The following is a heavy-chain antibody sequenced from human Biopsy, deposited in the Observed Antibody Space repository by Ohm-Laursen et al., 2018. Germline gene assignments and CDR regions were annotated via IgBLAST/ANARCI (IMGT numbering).Heavy chain of an antibody. J-gene: IGHJ6*02. CDR3: ARHRTHPPPGSMAV. CDR1: GDSVTKYY. CDR2: IYYRGET. V-gene: IGHV4-59*08. D-gene: IGHD2-15*01. Sequence: SDTLSLTCTVSGDSVTKYYWSWIRQAPGRGLEWIGLIYYRGETDYNPSLKSRVTISVDGSKNQFSLNLTSITAADTAVYYCARHRTHPPPGSMAVWGHGTTVFVSS.